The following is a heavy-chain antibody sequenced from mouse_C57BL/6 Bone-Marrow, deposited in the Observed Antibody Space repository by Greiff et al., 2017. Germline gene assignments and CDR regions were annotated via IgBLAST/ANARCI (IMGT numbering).Heavy chain of an antibody. J-gene: IGHJ3*01. CDR2: IDPNSGGT. V-gene: IGHV1-72*01. CDR3: ARSTHYYGSSPFAY. D-gene: IGHD1-1*01. CDR1: GYTFTSYW. Sequence: QVQLQQPGAELVKPGASVKLSCKASGYTFTSYWMHWVKQRPGRGLEWIGRIDPNSGGTKYNEKFKSKATLTVDKPSSTAYMQLSRLTSEDSAVYYCARSTHYYGSSPFAYWGQGTLVTVAA.